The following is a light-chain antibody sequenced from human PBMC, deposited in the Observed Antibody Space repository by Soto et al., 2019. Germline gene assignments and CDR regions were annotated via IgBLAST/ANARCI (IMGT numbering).Light chain of an antibody. J-gene: IGKJ4*02. Sequence: DIQLTQSPSFLSASVGVRVTLTCRASQVIARYLAWYQQKPGQAPKLLIYAASSLQSGVKARFSGSVSGTESTLTISILHPEDFATYYCHHFNIYPFTFGGGTKVVI. CDR1: QVIARY. CDR2: AAS. V-gene: IGKV1-9*01. CDR3: HHFNIYPFT.